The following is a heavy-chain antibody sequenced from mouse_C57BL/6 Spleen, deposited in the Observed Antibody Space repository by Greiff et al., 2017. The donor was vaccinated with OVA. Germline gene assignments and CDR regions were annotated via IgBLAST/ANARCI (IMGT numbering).Heavy chain of an antibody. J-gene: IGHJ4*01. CDR3: AMGGYDVFYAMDY. CDR2: IHPSDSDT. V-gene: IGHV1-74*01. CDR1: GYTFTSYW. D-gene: IGHD2-2*01. Sequence: QVHVKQPGAELVKPGASVKVSCKASGYTFTSYWMHWVKQRPGQGLEWIGRIHPSDSDTNYNQKFKGKATLTVDKSSSTAYMQLSSLTSEDSAVYYCAMGGYDVFYAMDYWGQGTSVTVSS.